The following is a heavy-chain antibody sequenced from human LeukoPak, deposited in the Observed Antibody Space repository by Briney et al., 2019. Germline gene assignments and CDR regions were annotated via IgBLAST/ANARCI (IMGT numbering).Heavy chain of an antibody. CDR3: AKDSPIAVAGTGGYYYYGMDV. CDR2: ISGSGGST. D-gene: IGHD6-19*01. J-gene: IGHJ6*02. CDR1: GFTFSSYA. V-gene: IGHV3-23*01. Sequence: GGSLRLSCAASGFTFSSYAMSWFRQAPGKGLEWVSAISGSGGSTYYADSVKGRFTISRDNSKNTLYLQMNSLRAEDTAVYYCAKDSPIAVAGTGGYYYYGMDVWGQGTTVTVSS.